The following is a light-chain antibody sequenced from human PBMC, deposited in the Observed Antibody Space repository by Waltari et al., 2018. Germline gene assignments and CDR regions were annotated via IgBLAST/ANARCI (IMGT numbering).Light chain of an antibody. CDR3: QQYYSSPFT. CDR2: WAS. V-gene: IGKV4-1*01. CDR1: KSVLYSSNNTNY. J-gene: IGKJ3*01. Sequence: DIVMTQSPDALAVCLGERATITCKSSKSVLYSSNNTNYLAWYQQKPGQPPKLLIYWASTRESGVPDRFSGSGSGADFTLTISSLQAEDVAVYYCQQYYSSPFTFGPGTKVDIK.